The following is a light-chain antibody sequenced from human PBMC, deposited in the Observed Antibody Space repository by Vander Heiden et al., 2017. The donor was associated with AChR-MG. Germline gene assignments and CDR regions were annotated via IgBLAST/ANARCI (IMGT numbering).Light chain of an antibody. J-gene: IGKJ1*01. CDR3: LQNVLNPRT. V-gene: IGKV1-39*01. Sequence: DIQMTQSPSSLSASLGDRVTITCRASQSISSYLSWYQQKPGKAPKLLIFAASSLQGGVPSRFSGSGSGTDFTLTISRLQPEDFATYYCLQNVLNPRTFGQWTNEEI. CDR1: QSISSY. CDR2: AAS.